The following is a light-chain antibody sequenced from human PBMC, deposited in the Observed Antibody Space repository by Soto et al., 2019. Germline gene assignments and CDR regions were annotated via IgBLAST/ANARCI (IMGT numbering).Light chain of an antibody. V-gene: IGKV3-15*01. J-gene: IGKJ1*01. CDR3: LQYDTWPPGT. Sequence: IFMTQSPATLSVSPGGRATLSCRASDDVSSKLAWYQQKPGLPPRLVIYDASTRATGIPGRFSGSGSGKDFTLTISGLQSEDFAIYYCLQYDTWPPGTFGQGTKVEI. CDR1: DDVSSK. CDR2: DAS.